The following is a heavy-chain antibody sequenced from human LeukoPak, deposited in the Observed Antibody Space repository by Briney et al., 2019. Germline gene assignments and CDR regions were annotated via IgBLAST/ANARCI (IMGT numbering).Heavy chain of an antibody. V-gene: IGHV3-53*01. J-gene: IGHJ4*02. CDR2: LYGGVST. CDR1: GFSVTSNY. Sequence: RPGGSLRLSCAASGFSVTSNYMSWVRQAPGKGLEWVSVLYGGVSTFYPDSVKGRFTISRDTSKNVVYLQMNTVRAEDTAVYFCAKGTDFWSGYSFDHWGQGVLVTVSS. CDR3: AKGTDFWSGYSFDH. D-gene: IGHD3-3*01.